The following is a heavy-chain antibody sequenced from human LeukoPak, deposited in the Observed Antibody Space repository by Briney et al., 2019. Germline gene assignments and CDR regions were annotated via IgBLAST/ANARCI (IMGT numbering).Heavy chain of an antibody. CDR3: ARGGGGEQQLQFDY. D-gene: IGHD6-13*01. CDR1: GFTFSSYA. Sequence: PGRSLRLSCAASGFTFSSYAMHWVRQAPGKGLEYVSAISSNGGSTYYANSVKGRFTISRDNSKNTLYLQMGSLRAEDMAVYYCARGGGGEQQLQFDYWGQGTLVTVSS. CDR2: ISSNGGST. V-gene: IGHV3-64*01. J-gene: IGHJ4*02.